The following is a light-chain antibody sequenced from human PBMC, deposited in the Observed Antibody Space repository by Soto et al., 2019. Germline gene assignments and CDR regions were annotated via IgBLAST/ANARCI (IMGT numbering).Light chain of an antibody. CDR1: QSVSSN. V-gene: IGKV3-15*01. J-gene: IGKJ4*01. CDR3: QQYNNWPPLT. CDR2: CAS. Sequence: EIVMTQSPATLSVSPGERATLSCRASQSVSSNLAWYQQKPGQAPRLLISCASTRATGILARFSGSGSWTEFSLTISSLQSEEFAVYYCQQYNNWPPLTFGGGTKVGIK.